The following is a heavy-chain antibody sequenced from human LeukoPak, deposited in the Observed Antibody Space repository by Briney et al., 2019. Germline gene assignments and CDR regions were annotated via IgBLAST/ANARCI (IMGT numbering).Heavy chain of an antibody. Sequence: GGSLRLSCAASGFTFSSYAMDWVRQAPGKGLEWVSSICTSSTHIYYADSVKGRFTISRDNAKNSLYLQMNSLRAEDTAVYYCARLYCGGGSCYGRYYFDYWGQGTLVAVSS. CDR2: ICTSSTHI. J-gene: IGHJ4*02. V-gene: IGHV3-21*01. D-gene: IGHD2-15*01. CDR1: GFTFSSYA. CDR3: ARLYCGGGSCYGRYYFDY.